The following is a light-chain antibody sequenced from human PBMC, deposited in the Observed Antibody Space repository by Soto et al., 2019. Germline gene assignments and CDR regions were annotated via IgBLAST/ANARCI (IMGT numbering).Light chain of an antibody. CDR2: RAS. Sequence: DIQMTQSPSTLSASVGDRVTITCRASQSISNWLAWYQQKPGKAPKLLIYRASSLLSGVPSRFSGSGSGTEFTLTITNLQPDDFATYYCQQYNNFWTFGQGTKVEIK. CDR1: QSISNW. CDR3: QQYNNFWT. J-gene: IGKJ1*01. V-gene: IGKV1-5*03.